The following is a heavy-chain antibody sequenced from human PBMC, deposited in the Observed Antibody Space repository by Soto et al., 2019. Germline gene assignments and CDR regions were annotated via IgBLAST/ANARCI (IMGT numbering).Heavy chain of an antibody. V-gene: IGHV4-39*01. D-gene: IGHD2-15*01. Sequence: PSETLSLTCTVSGGSISSSSYYWGWIRQPPGKGLEWIGSIYYSGSTYYNPSLKSRVTISVDTSKNQFSLKLSSVTAADTAVYYCARHGGIVVVVAATHLPPYYFDYWGQGTLVTVSS. CDR1: GGSISSSSYY. CDR2: IYYSGST. CDR3: ARHGGIVVVVAATHLPPYYFDY. J-gene: IGHJ4*02.